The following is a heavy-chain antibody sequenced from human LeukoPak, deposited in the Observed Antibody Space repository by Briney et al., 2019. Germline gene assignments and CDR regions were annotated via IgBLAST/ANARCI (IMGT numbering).Heavy chain of an antibody. J-gene: IGHJ4*02. V-gene: IGHV1-18*01. D-gene: IGHD1-26*01. CDR3: AKDQRWESPHYLDS. CDR1: GYTFTSYG. CDR2: ISAYNGNT. Sequence: ASVKVSCKASGYTFTSYGISGVRQAPGQGLEWMGWISAYNGNTNYAQKLQGRVTMTTDTSTSTAYMELRSLRSDDTAVYYCAKDQRWESPHYLDSWGQGTLVTVSS.